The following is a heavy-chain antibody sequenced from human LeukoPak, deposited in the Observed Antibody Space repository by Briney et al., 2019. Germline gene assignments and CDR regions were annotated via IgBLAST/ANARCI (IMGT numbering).Heavy chain of an antibody. Sequence: GGSLRLSCAASGFTFSSYAMSWVRQAPGKGLEWVSAISGSGGSTYYADSVKGRFTISRDNSKNTLYLQMNSLRAEDTAVYYCAKDLARYDFWSSGIVDYWGQGTLVTVSS. J-gene: IGHJ4*02. CDR1: GFTFSSYA. CDR2: ISGSGGST. D-gene: IGHD3-3*01. CDR3: AKDLARYDFWSSGIVDY. V-gene: IGHV3-23*01.